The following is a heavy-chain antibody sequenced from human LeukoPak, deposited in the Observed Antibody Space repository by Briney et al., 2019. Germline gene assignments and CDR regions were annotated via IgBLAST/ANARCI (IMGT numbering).Heavy chain of an antibody. CDR3: ARRNHYDRKEIDY. D-gene: IGHD3-22*01. Sequence: GGSLRLSCAASGFTFSSDAMSWVRQAPGKGLEWVSAISGSGGSTYYADSVKGRFTISRDNSKNTLYLQMNSLRAEDTAVYYCARRNHYDRKEIDYWGQGTLVTVSS. CDR1: GFTFSSDA. J-gene: IGHJ4*02. CDR2: ISGSGGST. V-gene: IGHV3-23*01.